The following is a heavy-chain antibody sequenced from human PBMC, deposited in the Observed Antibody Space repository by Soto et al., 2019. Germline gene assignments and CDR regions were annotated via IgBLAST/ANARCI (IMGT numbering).Heavy chain of an antibody. CDR3: AREGLHYGSGRF. J-gene: IGHJ4*02. V-gene: IGHV1-69*04. D-gene: IGHD3-10*01. Sequence: QVHLVQSGAEVKKPGSSVNVSCKASGGTFSTYSFSWVRQAPGQGLEWMGRIIPVFDVPNYAQKFQGRVTITADRSTRTVYMELSSLRSEDTAVYYCAREGLHYGSGRFWGQGTLITVSS. CDR2: IIPVFDVP. CDR1: GGTFSTYS.